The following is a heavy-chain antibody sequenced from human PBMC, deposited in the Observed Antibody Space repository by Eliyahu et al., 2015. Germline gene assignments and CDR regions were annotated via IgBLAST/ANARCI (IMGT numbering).Heavy chain of an antibody. CDR2: IYFSGTT. J-gene: IGHJ4*02. CDR3: ARQASYVFFPRLPDY. Sequence: QLQLQXSGPGLVRPSETLSLXXTXSGGSXXGSSXXWGWIRQPPGKGLEWIGSIYFSGTTYYNPSLKSRVTISVDTSKNQFSLRLTSVTADTAVYYCARQASYVFFPRLPDYWGQGTLVTVSS. V-gene: IGHV4-39*01. CDR1: GGSXXGSSXX. D-gene: IGHD5-18*01.